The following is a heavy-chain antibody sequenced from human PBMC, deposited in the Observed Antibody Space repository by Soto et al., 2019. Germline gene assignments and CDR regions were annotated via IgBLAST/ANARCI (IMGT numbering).Heavy chain of an antibody. CDR1: GDTISTGGYT. J-gene: IGHJ4*02. D-gene: IGHD5-12*01. V-gene: IGHV4-30-2*02. Sequence: TLSLTCDVSGDTISTGGYTWAGIRQPPGKALEWIAHTYHSGNPYYNPSLRGRVTISVDTSKNQFSLKLSSVTAADTAGYYCASREMATRGLWYYFDYWGQGTLVTVSS. CDR3: ASREMATRGLWYYFDY. CDR2: TYHSGNP.